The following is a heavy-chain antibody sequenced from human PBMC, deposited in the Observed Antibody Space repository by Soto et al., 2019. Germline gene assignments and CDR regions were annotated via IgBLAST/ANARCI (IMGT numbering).Heavy chain of an antibody. J-gene: IGHJ6*02. CDR3: ASDATDASSGYAGQDGMDV. V-gene: IGHV3-74*01. D-gene: IGHD3-22*01. CDR1: GFTFSSYW. Sequence: EVQLVESGGGLVQPGGSLRLSCAASGFTFSSYWMHWVRQAPGKGLVWVSRINSDGSSTSYADSVKGRFTISRDNAKHTLYLQLNSLRAEDTAVYYSASDATDASSGYAGQDGMDVWGQGPTIPVSS. CDR2: INSDGSST.